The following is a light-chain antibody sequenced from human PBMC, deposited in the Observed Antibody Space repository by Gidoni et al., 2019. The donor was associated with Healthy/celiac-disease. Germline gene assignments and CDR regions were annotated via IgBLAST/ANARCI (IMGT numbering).Light chain of an antibody. Sequence: DIQRTQSPSSLSASVGDRVTITCRASQSISSYLNWYQQKPGKAPKLLIYAASSLQSGVPSRFSGSGSGTDFTLPISSLHPEDFATYYCQQSYSTPWTFGPGTKVEIK. CDR1: QSISSY. CDR3: QQSYSTPWT. CDR2: AAS. V-gene: IGKV1-39*01. J-gene: IGKJ1*01.